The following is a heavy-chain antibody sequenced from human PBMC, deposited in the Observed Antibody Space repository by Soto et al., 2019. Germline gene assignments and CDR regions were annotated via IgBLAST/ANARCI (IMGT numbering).Heavy chain of an antibody. CDR2: IYSGGST. J-gene: IGHJ4*02. D-gene: IGHD5-12*01. CDR1: GFTVSSNY. CDR3: ARESNSGYDPTPF. V-gene: IGHV3-66*01. Sequence: GGSLRLSCAASGFTVSSNYMSWVRQAPGKGLEWVSVIYSGGSTYYADSVKGRFTISRDNSKNTLYLQMNSLRAEDTAVYYCARESNSGYDPTPFWGQGTLVTVSS.